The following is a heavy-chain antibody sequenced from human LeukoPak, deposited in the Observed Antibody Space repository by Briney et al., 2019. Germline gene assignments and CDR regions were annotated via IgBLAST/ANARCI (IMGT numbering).Heavy chain of an antibody. CDR2: IYYDGST. Sequence: SQTLSLTCTVSGASISSSNYYWGWIRQPPGKGLEWIGSIYYDGSTYYNPSLKSRVTISLDTSKNQFSLNLSSVTAADTAVYYCARDRAKWPHDAFDIWGQGTMVTVSS. V-gene: IGHV4-39*07. CDR3: ARDRAKWPHDAFDI. J-gene: IGHJ3*02. CDR1: GASISSSNYY. D-gene: IGHD5-12*01.